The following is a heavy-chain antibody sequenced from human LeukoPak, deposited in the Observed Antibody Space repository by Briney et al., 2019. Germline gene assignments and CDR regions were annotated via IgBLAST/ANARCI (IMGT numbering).Heavy chain of an antibody. CDR2: IYTSGST. CDR1: GGSISSGSYY. Sequence: SQTLSLTCTVSGGSISSGSYYWRWIRQPAGKGLEWIGRIYTSGSTNYNPSLKSRVTISVDTSKNQSSLKLSSVTAADTAVYYCARDLIGPYYFDYWGQGTLVTVSS. J-gene: IGHJ4*02. V-gene: IGHV4-61*02. CDR3: ARDLIGPYYFDY.